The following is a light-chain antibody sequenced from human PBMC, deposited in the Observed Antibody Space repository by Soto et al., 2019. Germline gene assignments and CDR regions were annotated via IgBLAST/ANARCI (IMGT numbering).Light chain of an antibody. CDR2: GAS. V-gene: IGKV3-20*01. CDR1: QSVSSSY. CDR3: QQYGSSPLLT. J-gene: IGKJ3*01. Sequence: EIVLTQSPGTLSLSPGERATLSCRASQSVSSSYLAWYQQKPGQAPRLLIYGASSRATGIPDRFSGSGSGTDFTLTISRLEPADFAVYYCQQYGSSPLLTFGPGTKVDIK.